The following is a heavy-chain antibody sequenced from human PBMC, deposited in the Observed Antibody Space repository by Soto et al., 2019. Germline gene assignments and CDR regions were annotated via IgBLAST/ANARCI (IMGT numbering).Heavy chain of an antibody. CDR2: VYHSGST. CDR3: ARPTYYYDSSGPPAY. V-gene: IGHV4-4*02. CDR1: GGSISTSNW. D-gene: IGHD3-22*01. Sequence: SETLSLTCAVSGGSISTSNWWSWVRQPPGKGLEWIGEVYHSGSTNYNPSFKSRVAMSVDKSKNQFSLKLNSVTAADTAVYYCARPTYYYDSSGPPAYWGQGTLVTVSS. J-gene: IGHJ4*02.